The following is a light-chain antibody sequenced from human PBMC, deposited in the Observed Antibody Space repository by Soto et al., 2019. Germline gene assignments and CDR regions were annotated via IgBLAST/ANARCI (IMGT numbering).Light chain of an antibody. J-gene: IGLJ1*01. CDR2: GNS. V-gene: IGLV1-40*01. CDR3: GTWDSSLNVYV. Sequence: QAVVTQPPSVSGAPGQRVTISCTGSSSNIGAGYDVHWYQQLPGTAPKLLIYGNSNRPSGVPDRFSGSKSGTSATLAITGLQTGDEGDYSCGTWDSSLNVYVFGAGTKLTVL. CDR1: SSNIGAGYD.